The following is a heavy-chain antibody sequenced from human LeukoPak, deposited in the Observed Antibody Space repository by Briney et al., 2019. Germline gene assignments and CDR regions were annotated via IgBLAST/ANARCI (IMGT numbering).Heavy chain of an antibody. D-gene: IGHD5-24*01. V-gene: IGHV4-34*01. J-gene: IGHJ4*02. CDR1: GESFSGYY. CDR2: INHSGST. Sequence: ETLSLTCAVYGESFSGYYWSWIRQPPGRGLEWIGEINHSGSTNYNPSLKSRVTISVDTSKNQFSLKLSSVTAADTAVYYCARSPIKGYRLLGYWGQGTLVTVSS. CDR3: ARSPIKGYRLLGY.